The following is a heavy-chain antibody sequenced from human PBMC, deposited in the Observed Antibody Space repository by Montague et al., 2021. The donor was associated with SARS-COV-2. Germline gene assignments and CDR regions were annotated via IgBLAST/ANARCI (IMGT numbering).Heavy chain of an antibody. V-gene: IGHV1-8*01. D-gene: IGHD3-3*02. Sequence: SVKVSCKASGYTFTSYDINWVRQATGQGLEWMGWMNPNSGNTGYAQKFQGRVTMTRNTSISAAYMELSSLRSEDTAVYYCARSRARPGRAFWEWYLNYMDVWGKGTTVTVSS. CDR3: ARSRARPGRAFWEWYLNYMDV. J-gene: IGHJ6*03. CDR2: MNPNSGNT. CDR1: GYTFTSYD.